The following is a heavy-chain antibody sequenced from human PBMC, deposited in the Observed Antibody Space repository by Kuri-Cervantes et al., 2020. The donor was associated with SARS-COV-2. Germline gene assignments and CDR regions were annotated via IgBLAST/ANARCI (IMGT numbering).Heavy chain of an antibody. J-gene: IGHJ4*02. D-gene: IGHD6-6*01. Sequence: GESLKISCAASGFTFSSYAMSWVRQAPGKGLEWVSAISGSGGSTYYADSVKGRFTISRDNSKNTLYLQMNSLRAEDTAVYYCAKDLYNSSSPYDCWGQGTLVTVSS. CDR3: AKDLYNSSSPYDC. CDR2: ISGSGGST. V-gene: IGHV3-23*01. CDR1: GFTFSSYA.